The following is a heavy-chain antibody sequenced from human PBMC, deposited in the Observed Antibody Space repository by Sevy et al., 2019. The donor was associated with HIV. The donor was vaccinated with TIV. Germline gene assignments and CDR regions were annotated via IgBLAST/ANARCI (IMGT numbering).Heavy chain of an antibody. J-gene: IGHJ3*02. Sequence: SETLSLTCTVSGGSISSCYWSWIRQPPGKGLEWIGYIYYSGSTNYNPSLKSRVTISVDTSKNQFSLKLSSVTAADTAVYYCARFYCSGGSCYSDAFDIWGQGTMVTVSS. V-gene: IGHV4-59*01. D-gene: IGHD2-15*01. CDR1: GGSISSCY. CDR3: ARFYCSGGSCYSDAFDI. CDR2: IYYSGST.